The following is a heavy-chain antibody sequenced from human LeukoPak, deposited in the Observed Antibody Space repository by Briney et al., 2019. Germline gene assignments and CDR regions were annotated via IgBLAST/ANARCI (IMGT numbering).Heavy chain of an antibody. CDR2: FSGISTT. V-gene: IGHV3-23*01. J-gene: IGHJ4*02. D-gene: IGHD6-19*01. CDR3: AKLRQWQPQRYFFEY. Sequence: GGSLRLSCAASGFTFSSYAMSWVRQAPGKGLEWVSTFSGISTTSYADAVKGRVTISRDNSKNTLYLQMDSLRAEDTAVYYCAKLRQWQPQRYFFEYWGQGALVTVAS. CDR1: GFTFSSYA.